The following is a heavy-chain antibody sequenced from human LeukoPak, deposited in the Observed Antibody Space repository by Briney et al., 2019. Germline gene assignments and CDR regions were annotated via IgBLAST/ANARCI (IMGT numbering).Heavy chain of an antibody. CDR2: ISYDGSSR. D-gene: IGHD3-10*01. J-gene: IGHJ4*02. Sequence: GGSLRLSCAASAFTFSSYAMYWVRQAPGKGLEWVAVISYDGSSRYYADSVKGRFTISRDNSKNTLYLQMNSLRAEDTAVYHCARGPVVREAYFDYWGPGSLVTVSS. V-gene: IGHV3-30*04. CDR3: ARGPVVREAYFDY. CDR1: AFTFSSYA.